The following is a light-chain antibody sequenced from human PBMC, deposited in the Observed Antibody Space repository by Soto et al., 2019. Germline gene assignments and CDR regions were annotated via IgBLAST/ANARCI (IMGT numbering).Light chain of an antibody. J-gene: IGKJ1*01. V-gene: IGKV3-15*01. CDR3: QQYHSPAST. Sequence: IVMTQSPATLSVSPGGRASLSCRASQSVSNNLAWYQQKPGQAPRLLIYGASTRAAGIPGRFSGSGSGTEFPIIISRLQSDDFAVYYCQQYHSPASTFGQGTKVEI. CDR1: QSVSNN. CDR2: GAS.